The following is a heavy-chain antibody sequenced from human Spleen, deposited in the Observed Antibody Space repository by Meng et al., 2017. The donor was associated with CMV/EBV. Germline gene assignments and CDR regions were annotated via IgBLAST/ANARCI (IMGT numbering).Heavy chain of an antibody. D-gene: IGHD2-2*01. CDR2: IRSKANSYAT. J-gene: IGHJ6*02. Sequence: GGTLRLTCAASGFTLSGPAMHWVRQASGKWLEWVGRIRSKANSYATAYAASVKGRFTISRDDSKNTAYLQMNSLKTEDTAVYYCTRQGVLGYCSSTSCRVDVWGQGTTVTVSS. CDR1: GFTLSGPA. V-gene: IGHV3-73*01. CDR3: TRQGVLGYCSSTSCRVDV.